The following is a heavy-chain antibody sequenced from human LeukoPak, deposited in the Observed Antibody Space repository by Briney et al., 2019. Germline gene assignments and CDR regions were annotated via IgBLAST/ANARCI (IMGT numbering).Heavy chain of an antibody. D-gene: IGHD6-19*01. CDR3: ATARGQWLEFDY. Sequence: ASVKVSCKASGYTFTSYGISWVRQAPGKGLEWMGGFDPEDGETIYAQKFQGRVTMTEDTSTDTAYMELSSLRSEDTAVYYCATARGQWLEFDYWGQGTLVTVSS. V-gene: IGHV1-24*01. J-gene: IGHJ4*02. CDR2: FDPEDGET. CDR1: GYTFTSYG.